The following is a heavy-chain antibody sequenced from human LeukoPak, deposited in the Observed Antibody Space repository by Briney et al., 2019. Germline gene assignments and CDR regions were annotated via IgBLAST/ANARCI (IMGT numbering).Heavy chain of an antibody. J-gene: IGHJ3*02. CDR1: GFTFSIYG. Sequence: GRSLRLFCAASGFTFSIYGMHWVRQAPGKGLEWVADIWCGGSKKYYAVSVKGRFTSSRDNCKNTMYLKMNSLRVEDTAVYYCAIAQDYDSSGYVEAFDMWGQGTMVTVSS. CDR2: IWCGGSKK. D-gene: IGHD3-22*01. CDR3: AIAQDYDSSGYVEAFDM. V-gene: IGHV3-33*01.